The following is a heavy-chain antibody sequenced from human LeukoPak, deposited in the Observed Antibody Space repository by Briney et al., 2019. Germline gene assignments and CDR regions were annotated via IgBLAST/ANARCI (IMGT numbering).Heavy chain of an antibody. J-gene: IGHJ3*02. Sequence: PGGSLRLSCAASGFTFSSYAMSWVRQAPGKGLECISGFSGSGGSTYYADSVKGRFTISRDNSKNTLYLQMNSLRAEDTAVYYCARQGVLLWFGELPNDAFDIWGQGTMVTVSS. D-gene: IGHD3-10*01. CDR3: ARQGVLLWFGELPNDAFDI. V-gene: IGHV3-23*01. CDR2: FSGSGGST. CDR1: GFTFSSYA.